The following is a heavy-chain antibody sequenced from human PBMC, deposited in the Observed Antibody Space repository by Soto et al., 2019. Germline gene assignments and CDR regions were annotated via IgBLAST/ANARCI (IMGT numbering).Heavy chain of an antibody. CDR2: VRGRDGST. CDR3: AKGAWLDY. J-gene: IGHJ4*02. D-gene: IGHD5-12*01. V-gene: IGHV3-23*01. CDR1: GFPFTTFD. Sequence: EVQLLESGGGLVQPGAPRRLSCAASGFPFTTFDISWARTAPGKGLEWVSVVRGRDGSTSYADSLQGRFTISKDSPQNTLYLQMNSLSAEDTALYYCAKGAWLDYWGQGTLGTVSS.